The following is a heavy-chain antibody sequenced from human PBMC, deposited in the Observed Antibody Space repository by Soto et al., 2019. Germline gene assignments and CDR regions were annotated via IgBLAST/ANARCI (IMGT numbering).Heavy chain of an antibody. V-gene: IGHV1-24*01. Sequence: QVQLVQSGAEVKKPGASVKVSCKVSGYTLTELSMHWVRQAPGKGLEWLGGFDPEDGETIYAQKFQGRVTMTEDTSTDTAYMELRRLRSEETAVYYCATGLLLGVNLYYSFDYWGQGTLVTVSS. CDR3: ATGLLLGVNLYYSFDY. CDR2: FDPEDGET. D-gene: IGHD2-15*01. J-gene: IGHJ4*02. CDR1: GYTLTELS.